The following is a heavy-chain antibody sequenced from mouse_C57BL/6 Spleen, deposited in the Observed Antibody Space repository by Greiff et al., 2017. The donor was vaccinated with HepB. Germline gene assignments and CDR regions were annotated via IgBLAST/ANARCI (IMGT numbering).Heavy chain of an antibody. CDR1: GYAFSSSW. CDR3: ARSYYGSSYEVFAY. J-gene: IGHJ3*01. Sequence: VKLQESGPELVKPGASVKISCKASGYAFSSSWMNWVKQRPGKGLEWIGRIYPGDGDTNYNGKFKGKATLTADKSSSTAYMQLSSLTSEDSAVYFCARSYYGSSYEVFAYWGQGTLVTVSA. D-gene: IGHD1-1*01. CDR2: IYPGDGDT. V-gene: IGHV1-82*01.